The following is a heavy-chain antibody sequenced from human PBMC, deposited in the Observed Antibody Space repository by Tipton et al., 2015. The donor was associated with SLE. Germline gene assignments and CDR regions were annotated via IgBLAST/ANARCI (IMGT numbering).Heavy chain of an antibody. J-gene: IGHJ4*02. Sequence: TLSLTCTVSGGSISSYYWSWIRQPPGKGLEWIGYIYYSGSTNYNPSLKSRVTISVDTSKNQFSLKLSSVTAADTAVYYCARAPGGVGYYFDYWGQGTLVTVPS. CDR2: IYYSGST. D-gene: IGHD1-26*01. V-gene: IGHV4-59*01. CDR1: GGSISSYY. CDR3: ARAPGGVGYYFDY.